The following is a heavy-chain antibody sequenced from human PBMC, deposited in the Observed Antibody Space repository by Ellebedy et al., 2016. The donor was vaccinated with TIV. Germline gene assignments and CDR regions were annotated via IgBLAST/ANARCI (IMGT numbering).Heavy chain of an antibody. CDR2: ISYDGSNK. J-gene: IGHJ6*02. V-gene: IGHV3-30*04. D-gene: IGHD6-19*01. Sequence: GGSLRLXXAASGFTFSSYAMHWVRQAPGKGLEWVAVISYDGSNKYYADSVKGRLTISRDNYRNTLSLQMYSLEIADTAVYYCAKVSLGGWSEFYYHALDVWGRGTTVTVSS. CDR3: AKVSLGGWSEFYYHALDV. CDR1: GFTFSSYA.